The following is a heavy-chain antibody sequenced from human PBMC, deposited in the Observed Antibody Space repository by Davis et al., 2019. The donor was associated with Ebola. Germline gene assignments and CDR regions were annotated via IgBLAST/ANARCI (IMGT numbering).Heavy chain of an antibody. J-gene: IGHJ6*02. V-gene: IGHV1-18*01. CDR2: ISAYNGNT. Sequence: ASVKVSCKASGYTFTSYGISWVRQAPGQGLEWMGWISAYNGNTNYAQKLQGRVTMTTDTSTSTAYMELSSLRSEDTAVYYCARDQRGMATITGGMDVWGQGTTVTVSS. CDR1: GYTFTSYG. D-gene: IGHD5-24*01. CDR3: ARDQRGMATITGGMDV.